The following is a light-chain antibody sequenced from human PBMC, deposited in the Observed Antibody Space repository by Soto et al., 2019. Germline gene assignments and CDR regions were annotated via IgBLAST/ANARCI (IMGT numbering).Light chain of an antibody. CDR3: QQRSNWPRT. J-gene: IGKJ2*01. Sequence: EIVLTQSPATLSLSPGERATLSCRASQSVSTYLAWYPQKPGQAPRLLIYDASNRATGTPARFSGSGSGTDFTLTISSLESEDFAVYYCQQRSNWPRTFGQGIKLEI. CDR2: DAS. V-gene: IGKV3-11*01. CDR1: QSVSTY.